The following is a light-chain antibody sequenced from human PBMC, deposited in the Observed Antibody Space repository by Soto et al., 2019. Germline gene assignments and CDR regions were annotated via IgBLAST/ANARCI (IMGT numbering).Light chain of an antibody. CDR2: GAS. Sequence: DIVLTQSPGTLSLSPEERGTLSCRASQSISSSYVAWYQQKPGQAPRLLIYGASTRATGIPDRFSGSWSGTDFTITISRLEPEDFAVYYCQQYVNSLTFGGGTKVQIK. CDR1: QSISSSY. CDR3: QQYVNSLT. V-gene: IGKV3-20*01. J-gene: IGKJ4*01.